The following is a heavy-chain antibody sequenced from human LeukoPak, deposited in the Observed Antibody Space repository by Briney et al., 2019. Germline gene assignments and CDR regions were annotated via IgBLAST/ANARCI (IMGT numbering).Heavy chain of an antibody. D-gene: IGHD1-26*01. CDR1: GGTLSRYA. J-gene: IGHJ4*02. CDR2: ISAYNGNT. Sequence: ASVKVSCKASGGTLSRYAISWVRQAPGQGLEWMGWISAYNGNTNYAQKLQGRVTMTTDTSTSTAYMELRSLRSDDTAVYYCARGILSGSYYFVDSIDYWGQGTLVTVSS. V-gene: IGHV1-18*01. CDR3: ARGILSGSYYFVDSIDY.